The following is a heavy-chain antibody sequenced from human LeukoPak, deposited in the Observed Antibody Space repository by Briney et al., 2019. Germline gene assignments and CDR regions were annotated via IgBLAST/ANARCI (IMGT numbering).Heavy chain of an antibody. Sequence: SETLSLTCTVSGGSISSSSYYWGWIRQPPGTGLEWIASIYYSGSTYYNPSLRSRVTMSVDTSKNQFSLKLSSVTAADTAAYYCARFYGSGTYYNVQNWFDPWGQGTLVTVSS. J-gene: IGHJ5*02. CDR1: GGSISSSSYY. CDR3: ARFYGSGTYYNVQNWFDP. CDR2: IYYSGST. V-gene: IGHV4-39*07. D-gene: IGHD3-10*01.